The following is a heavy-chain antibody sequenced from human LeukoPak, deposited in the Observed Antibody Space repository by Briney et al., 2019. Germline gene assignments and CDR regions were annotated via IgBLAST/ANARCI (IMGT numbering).Heavy chain of an antibody. CDR2: IYTSGST. CDR3: ARAQMYYFDY. CDR1: GGSISSGSYY. Sequence: SETLSLTCTVSGGSISSGSYYWSWIRQPAGKGLEWIGRIYTSGSTNYNPSLKSRVTISVDTSKNQFSLKLSSVTAADTAVYYCARAQMYYFDYWGQGTLVTVSS. J-gene: IGHJ4*02. V-gene: IGHV4-61*02.